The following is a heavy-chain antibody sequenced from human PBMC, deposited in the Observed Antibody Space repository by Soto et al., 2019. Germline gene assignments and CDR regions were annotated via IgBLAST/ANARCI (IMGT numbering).Heavy chain of an antibody. V-gene: IGHV4-31*03. J-gene: IGHJ6*03. D-gene: IGHD3-3*01. CDR3: ARGYYGKEYDFWSGYGPMDV. CDR2: IYYSGST. Sequence: PSETLSLTCTVSGGSISSGGYYWSWIRQHPGKGLEWIGYIYYSGSTYYNPSLKSRVTLSVDTSKNQFSLKLSSVTAADTAVYYCARGYYGKEYDFWSGYGPMDVWGKGTTVTVSS. CDR1: GGSISSGGYY.